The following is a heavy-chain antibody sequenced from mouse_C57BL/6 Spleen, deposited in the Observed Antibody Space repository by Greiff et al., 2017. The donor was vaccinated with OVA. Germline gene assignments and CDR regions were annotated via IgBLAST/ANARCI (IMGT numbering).Heavy chain of an antibody. CDR1: GYTFTSYW. Sequence: QVQLKQPGAELVKPGASVKMSCKASGYTFTSYWITWVKQRPGQGLEWIGDIYPGSGSTNYNEKFKSKATLTVDTSSSTAYMQLSSLTSEDSAVYYCARRGTSNAMDYWGQGTSVTVSS. D-gene: IGHD2-14*01. J-gene: IGHJ4*01. V-gene: IGHV1-55*01. CDR3: ARRGTSNAMDY. CDR2: IYPGSGST.